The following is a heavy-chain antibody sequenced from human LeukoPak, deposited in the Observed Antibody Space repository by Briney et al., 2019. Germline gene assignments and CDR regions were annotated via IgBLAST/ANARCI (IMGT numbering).Heavy chain of an antibody. J-gene: IGHJ3*02. D-gene: IGHD4-23*01. Sequence: GASVKVSCKASGYTFTGYYMHWVRQAPGQGLEWMGWINPNSGGTNYAQKFQGRVTMTEDTSTDTAYMELSSLRSEDTAVYYCATLVYGGNYDSWGQGTMVTVSS. CDR3: ATLVYGGNYDS. CDR2: INPNSGGT. V-gene: IGHV1-2*02. CDR1: GYTFTGYY.